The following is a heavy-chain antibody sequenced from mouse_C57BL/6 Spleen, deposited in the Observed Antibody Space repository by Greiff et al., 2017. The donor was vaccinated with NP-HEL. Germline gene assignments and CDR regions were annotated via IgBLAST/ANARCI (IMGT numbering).Heavy chain of an antibody. CDR1: GFTFSDYG. V-gene: IGHV5-15*01. Sequence: EVKLMESGGGLVQPGGSLKLSCAASGFTFSDYGMAWVRQAPRKGPAWVAFISNLAYSIYYADTVTGRFTISRENAKNTLYLERSRLRDEDTAMYYCARLGDYDVGAMDYWGQGTSVTVSS. CDR2: ISNLAYSI. J-gene: IGHJ4*01. D-gene: IGHD2-4*01. CDR3: ARLGDYDVGAMDY.